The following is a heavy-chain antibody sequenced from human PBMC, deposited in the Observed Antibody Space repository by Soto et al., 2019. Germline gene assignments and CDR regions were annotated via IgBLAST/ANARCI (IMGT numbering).Heavy chain of an antibody. V-gene: IGHV2-26*01. CDR2: IDSSGEK. Sequence: QVTLKESGPVLVNPTETLTLRCTVSGLSITDSEMGVSWIRQPPGQPLEWLAHIDSSGEKSYRTFLKTRPAISKENSKSQIVLTMTNMDPADTATYYCARRHLAVAVSPWFDPWGQGIPVTVSS. CDR3: ARRHLAVAVSPWFDP. D-gene: IGHD6-19*01. J-gene: IGHJ5*02. CDR1: GLSITDSEMG.